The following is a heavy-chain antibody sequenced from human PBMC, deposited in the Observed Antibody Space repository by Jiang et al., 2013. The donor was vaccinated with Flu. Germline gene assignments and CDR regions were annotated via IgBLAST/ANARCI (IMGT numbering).Heavy chain of an antibody. Sequence: SGAEVKKPGASVKVSCKASGYTFTSYGISWVRQAPGQGLEWMGWISAYNGNTNYAQKLQGRVTMTTDTSTSTAYMELRSLRSDDTAVYYCARTPNRYCSGGSCYRSSGWSELDAFDIWGQGTMVTVSS. D-gene: IGHD2-15*01. J-gene: IGHJ3*02. CDR2: ISAYNGNT. CDR1: GYTFTSYG. CDR3: ARTPNRYCSGGSCYRSSGWSELDAFDI. V-gene: IGHV1-18*01.